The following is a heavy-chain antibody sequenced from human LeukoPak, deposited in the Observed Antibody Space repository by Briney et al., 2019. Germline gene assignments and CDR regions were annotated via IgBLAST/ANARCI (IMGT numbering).Heavy chain of an antibody. CDR3: ARAKRGVGSTYFDY. CDR2: IYYSGTT. CDR1: GGSISSYY. Sequence: SDTLSLTCTVSGGSISSYYWSWIRQPPGKGLEWIGYIYYSGTTNYNPSLRSRVTMSLDTSRNQFSLKLSSVTAADTAVYYCARAKRGVGSTYFDYWGQGTLVTVSS. V-gene: IGHV4-59*01. D-gene: IGHD1-26*01. J-gene: IGHJ4*02.